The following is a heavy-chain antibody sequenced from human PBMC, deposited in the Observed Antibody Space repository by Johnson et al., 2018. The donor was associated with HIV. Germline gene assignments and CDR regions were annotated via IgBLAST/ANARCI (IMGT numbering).Heavy chain of an antibody. J-gene: IGHJ3*02. CDR3: AREGVVPVLRRVGAFDI. CDR1: GFTFSSYA. Sequence: VQLVESGGGLVQPGGSLRLSCAASGFTFSSYAMSWVRQAPGKGLEWVSAISGGGSSTYYADSVKGRFTISRDNSKNSLYLQMNSLRAEDTAVYYCAREGVVPVLRRVGAFDIWGQGTMVTVSS. CDR2: ISGGGSST. V-gene: IGHV3-23*04. D-gene: IGHD3-3*01.